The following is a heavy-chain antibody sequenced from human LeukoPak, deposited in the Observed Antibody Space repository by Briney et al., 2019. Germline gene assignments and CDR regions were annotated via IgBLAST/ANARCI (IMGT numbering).Heavy chain of an antibody. D-gene: IGHD3-22*01. Sequence: GASVKVSCKASGYTFTSYGISWVRQAPGQGLEWMGWISAYNGNTNYAQKLQGRVTMTTDTSTSTAYMELRSLRSDDTAVYYCARAQTYYYDSSGLDYWGQGTLVTVSS. J-gene: IGHJ4*02. CDR3: ARAQTYYYDSSGLDY. CDR1: GYTFTSYG. V-gene: IGHV1-18*01. CDR2: ISAYNGNT.